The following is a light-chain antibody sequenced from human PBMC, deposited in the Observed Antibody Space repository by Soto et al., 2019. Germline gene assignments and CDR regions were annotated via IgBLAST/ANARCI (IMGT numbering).Light chain of an antibody. CDR2: GAS. J-gene: IGKJ4*01. Sequence: EIVLTQSPGTLSLSPGERATLSCRASQSVSSSFLAWYQQKPVQAPRLLIDGASSRATGIPDRVSGSGSGTDFTRTISSLEPEDVAVYYCQQYGSSPLTFGGGTKVEIE. CDR3: QQYGSSPLT. V-gene: IGKV3-20*01. CDR1: QSVSSSF.